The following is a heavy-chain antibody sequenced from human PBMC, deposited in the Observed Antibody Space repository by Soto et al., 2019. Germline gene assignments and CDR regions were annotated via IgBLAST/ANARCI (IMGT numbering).Heavy chain of an antibody. Sequence: GASVKVSCKASGGTFSNYPIAWVRQAPGQGLEWVGAIVPIFGTTNYAQNFQGRVTLTADESASTAYMELSSLTSADTALYYRERPRTVETTKGYDFWGQGTQVTVSS. J-gene: IGHJ4*02. D-gene: IGHD1-1*01. CDR2: IVPIFGTT. V-gene: IGHV1-69*13. CDR3: ERPRTVETTKGYDF. CDR1: GGTFSNYP.